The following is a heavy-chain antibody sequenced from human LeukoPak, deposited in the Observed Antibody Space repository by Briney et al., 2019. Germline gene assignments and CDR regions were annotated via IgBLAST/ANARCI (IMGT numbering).Heavy chain of an antibody. J-gene: IGHJ4*02. CDR2: INPSGGST. V-gene: IGHV1-46*02. CDR3: SRSMTTVVTPFYSGPFGY. Sequence: GASVNVSCKASGYTFNRYYMHWVRQAPGQGLEWMGIINPSGGSTNYAQKFQGRVTMTRDTSTSTIYMELSSLRFEDTAVYYRSRSMTTVVTPFYSGPFGYWGQGTLVTVSS. CDR1: GYTFNRYY. D-gene: IGHD4-23*01.